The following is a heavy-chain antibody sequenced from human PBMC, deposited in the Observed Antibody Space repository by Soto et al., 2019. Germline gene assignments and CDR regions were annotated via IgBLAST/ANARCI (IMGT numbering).Heavy chain of an antibody. CDR3: PTYFPRSDMTYAFDI. CDR2: FDPEDGET. Sequence: VASVKVSCKVSGYTLTELSMHWVRQAPGKGLEWMGGFDPEDGETIYAQKFQGRVTMTADTSTDTAYMELSSPSSDDTAVYSCPTYFPRSDMTYAFDIWGQGTMVTV. CDR1: GYTLTELS. V-gene: IGHV1-24*01. D-gene: IGHD2-21*02. J-gene: IGHJ3*02.